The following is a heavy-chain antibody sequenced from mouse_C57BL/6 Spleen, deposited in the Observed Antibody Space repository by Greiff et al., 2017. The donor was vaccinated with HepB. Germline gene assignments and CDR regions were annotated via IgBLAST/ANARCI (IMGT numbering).Heavy chain of an antibody. CDR3: ARITTVVATEAMDY. CDR2: ISSGGSYT. Sequence: DVMLVESGGDLVKPGGSLKLSCAASGFTFSSYGMSWVRQTPDKRLEWVATISSGGSYTYYPDSVKGRFTISRDNAKNTLYLQMSSLKSEDTAMYYCARITTVVATEAMDYWGQGTSVTVSS. D-gene: IGHD1-1*01. J-gene: IGHJ4*01. CDR1: GFTFSSYG. V-gene: IGHV5-6*02.